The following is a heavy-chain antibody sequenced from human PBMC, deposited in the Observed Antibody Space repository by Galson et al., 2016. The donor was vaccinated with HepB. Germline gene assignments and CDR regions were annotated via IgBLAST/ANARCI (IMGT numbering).Heavy chain of an antibody. J-gene: IGHJ6*02. Sequence: SLRLSCAASGSTFSSYGMHWVRQAPGKGLERVAVISYDGSYKYYADSVKGRFTISRDNSMATLYLQMNSLRAEDTAVYYCARSVWRWRGMAVWGQGTTVTVSS. CDR1: GSTFSSYG. CDR2: ISYDGSYK. D-gene: IGHD2-21*01. CDR3: ARSVWRWRGMAV. V-gene: IGHV3-30*03.